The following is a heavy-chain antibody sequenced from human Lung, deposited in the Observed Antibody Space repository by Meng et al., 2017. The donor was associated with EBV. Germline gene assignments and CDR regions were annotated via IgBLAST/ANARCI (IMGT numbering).Heavy chain of an antibody. V-gene: IGHV1-18*01. J-gene: IGHJ4*02. D-gene: IGHD1-26*01. Sequence: VQLVQSGAEVKKTGAAVKVSCKSARYTFTNYGITWVRQAPGQGREWMGWINAYNGDTNYAQTLQGRVTMTTDTSTSTAYMELRSLRSDDTAVYYCARVEVGITSGDYWGQGTLVTVSS. CDR2: INAYNGDT. CDR1: RYTFTNYG. CDR3: ARVEVGITSGDY.